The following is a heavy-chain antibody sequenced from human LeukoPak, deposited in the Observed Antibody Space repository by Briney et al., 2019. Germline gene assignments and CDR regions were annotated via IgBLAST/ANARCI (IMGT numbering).Heavy chain of an antibody. J-gene: IGHJ3*02. CDR1: GGSISSNTYY. Sequence: SETLSLTCTVSGGSISSNTYYWDWIRQPPGKGLECIGSIYYGGSTYYNPSLKSRVTISVDTSKNQFSLKLTSVTAADTAVYYCARAGTGDSSARRAFDIWGQGTMVTVSS. V-gene: IGHV4-39*07. D-gene: IGHD3-22*01. CDR3: ARAGTGDSSARRAFDI. CDR2: IYYGGST.